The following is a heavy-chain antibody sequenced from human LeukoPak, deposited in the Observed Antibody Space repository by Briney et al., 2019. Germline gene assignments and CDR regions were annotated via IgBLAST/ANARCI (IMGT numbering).Heavy chain of an antibody. CDR3: ASTEYSTLYAFDI. CDR1: GGSISSGGYY. J-gene: IGHJ3*02. V-gene: IGHV4-31*03. Sequence: SETLSLTCTVSGGSISSGGYYWSWIRQHPGKGLEWIGYIYYSGSTYYNPSLKSRVTISVDTSKNQFSLKLSSVTAADTAVYYCASTEYSTLYAFDIWGQGTMVTVSS. D-gene: IGHD6-6*01. CDR2: IYYSGST.